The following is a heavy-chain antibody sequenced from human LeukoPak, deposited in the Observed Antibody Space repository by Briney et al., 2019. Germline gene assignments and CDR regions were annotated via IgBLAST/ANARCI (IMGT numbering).Heavy chain of an antibody. J-gene: IGHJ6*03. D-gene: IGHD4-17*01. CDR3: ARGATKVTSVIHMDV. Sequence: GASVKVSCKASGYTFTNHGIHWVRQARGQGFEWMGRITPYNGYTNYALKFQDRVTMTTDTSTSTVYMELRSLISDDTAVYYCARGATKVTSVIHMDVWGKGTTVIVSS. V-gene: IGHV1-18*01. CDR2: ITPYNGYT. CDR1: GYTFTNHG.